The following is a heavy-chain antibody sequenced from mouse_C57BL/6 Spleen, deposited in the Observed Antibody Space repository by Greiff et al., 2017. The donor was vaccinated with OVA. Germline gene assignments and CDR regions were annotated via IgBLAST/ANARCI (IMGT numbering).Heavy chain of an antibody. CDR1: GYAFSSSW. J-gene: IGHJ4*01. V-gene: IGHV1-82*01. CDR3: ARSGDYDGGAMDY. Sequence: QVQLQQSGPELVKPGASVKISCKASGYAFSSSWMNWVKQRPGKGLEWIGRIYPGDGDTNYNGKFKGKATLTAEKSSSTAYMQLSSLTSEDSAVYFCARSGDYDGGAMDYWGQGTSVTVSS. CDR2: IYPGDGDT. D-gene: IGHD2-4*01.